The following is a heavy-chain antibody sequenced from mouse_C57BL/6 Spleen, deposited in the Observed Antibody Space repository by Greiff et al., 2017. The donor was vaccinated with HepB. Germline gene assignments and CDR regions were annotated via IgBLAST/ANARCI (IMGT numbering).Heavy chain of an antibody. V-gene: IGHV2-5*01. Sequence: VMLVESGPGLVQPSQSLSITCTVSGFSLTSYGVHWVRQSPGKGLEWLGVIWRGGSTDYNAAFMSRLSITKDNSKSQVFFQMNSLQADDTAIYYCAKIYSPYAMDYWGQGTSVTVSS. D-gene: IGHD2-1*01. CDR3: AKIYSPYAMDY. CDR1: GFSLTSYG. CDR2: IWRGGST. J-gene: IGHJ4*01.